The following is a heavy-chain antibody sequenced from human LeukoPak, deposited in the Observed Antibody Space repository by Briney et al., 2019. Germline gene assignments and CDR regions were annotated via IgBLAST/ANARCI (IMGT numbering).Heavy chain of an antibody. V-gene: IGHV1-2*02. D-gene: IGHD3-9*01. CDR2: INPNSGGT. J-gene: IGHJ4*02. Sequence: ASVKVSCKASGYTFTGYYMHWVRQAPGQGLEWMGWINPNSGGTNYAQKFQGRVTMTRDTSISTAYMELSRLRSDDTAVYYCARAGRHDILTGYYIHFDYWGQGTLVTVSS. CDR1: GYTFTGYY. CDR3: ARAGRHDILTGYYIHFDY.